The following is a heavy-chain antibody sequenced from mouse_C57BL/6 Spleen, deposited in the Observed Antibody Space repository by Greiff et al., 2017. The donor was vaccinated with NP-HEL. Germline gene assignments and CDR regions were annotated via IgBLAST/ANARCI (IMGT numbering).Heavy chain of an antibody. Sequence: QVQLQQPGAELVMPGASVKLSCKASGYTFTSYWMHWVKQRPGQGLEWIGEIDPSDSYTHYNQKFKGKSTLTVDKSSSTAYMQLSSLTSEDSAVYYCARGNYGSSAWYFDVWGTGTTVTVSS. CDR2: IDPSDSYT. D-gene: IGHD1-1*01. CDR3: ARGNYGSSAWYFDV. CDR1: GYTFTSYW. J-gene: IGHJ1*03. V-gene: IGHV1-69*01.